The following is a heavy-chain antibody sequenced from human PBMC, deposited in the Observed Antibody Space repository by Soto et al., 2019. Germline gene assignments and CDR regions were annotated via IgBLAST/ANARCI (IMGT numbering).Heavy chain of an antibody. Sequence: GGSLRLPCAASGFTFSSYAMHWVRQAPGKGLEWVAVISHDGSNKYYADSVKGRFTISRDNSKNTLYLQMNSLRAEDTAVYYCARETPSPDLYYGDYYFDYWGQGTLVTVSS. CDR3: ARETPSPDLYYGDYYFDY. CDR2: ISHDGSNK. D-gene: IGHD4-17*01. V-gene: IGHV3-30-3*01. J-gene: IGHJ4*02. CDR1: GFTFSSYA.